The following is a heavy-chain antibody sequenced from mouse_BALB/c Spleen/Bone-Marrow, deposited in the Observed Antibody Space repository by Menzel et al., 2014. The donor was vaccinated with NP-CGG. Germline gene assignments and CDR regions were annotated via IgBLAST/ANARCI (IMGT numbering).Heavy chain of an antibody. CDR1: GFNIKDTY. D-gene: IGHD1-1*01. CDR2: IDPANGNT. Sequence: EVQGVESGAELVKPGASVKLSCTASGFNIKDTYMHWVMQRPEQGLEWIGRIDPANGNTKYDPKFQGKATITADTSSNTAYLQLSSLTSEDTAVYYCARYRYYGSSYAMDYWGQGTSVTVSS. J-gene: IGHJ4*01. CDR3: ARYRYYGSSYAMDY. V-gene: IGHV14-3*02.